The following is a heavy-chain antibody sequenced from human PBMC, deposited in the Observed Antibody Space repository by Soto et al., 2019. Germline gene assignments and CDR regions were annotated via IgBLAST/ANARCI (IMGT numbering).Heavy chain of an antibody. CDR1: GGSISSSAYS. D-gene: IGHD6-13*01. CDR2: ISYSGST. V-gene: IGHV4-39*01. Sequence: LSLTCSVSGGSISSSAYSWDWIRQPPGKGLEWIGSISYSGSTYYNPSLNSRVTISVDPSKNQLSLKLSSVTAADTALYYCASSPSSSWYFHYYGMDVWGQGTTVTVSS. J-gene: IGHJ6*02. CDR3: ASSPSSSWYFHYYGMDV.